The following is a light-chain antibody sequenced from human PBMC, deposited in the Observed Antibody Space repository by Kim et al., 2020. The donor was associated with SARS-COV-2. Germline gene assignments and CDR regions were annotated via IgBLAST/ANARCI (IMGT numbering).Light chain of an antibody. CDR2: DAS. V-gene: IGKV3-11*01. J-gene: IGKJ5*01. CDR3: QKYDKWPPT. CDR1: QIATSY. Sequence: LSPEKTPTLSCTASQIATSYSPWSHKKPGQAPGLPFSDASTGAPGIPARFGGSGSAQDFTPTISTLEAEDFAVYYCQKYDKWPPTLGPGTRLEIK.